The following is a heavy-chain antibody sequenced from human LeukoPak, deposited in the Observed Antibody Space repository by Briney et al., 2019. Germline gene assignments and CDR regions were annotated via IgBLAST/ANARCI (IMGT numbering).Heavy chain of an antibody. D-gene: IGHD2-15*01. J-gene: IGHJ5*02. CDR3: ARAWGAATLPGP. CDR1: GYTFTSYY. V-gene: IGHV1-46*01. Sequence: ASVTVSCKASGYTFTSYYMHWVRQAPGQGLEWMGIINPSGGSTSYAQKFQGRVTMTRDTSTSTVYMELSSLRSEDTAVYYCARAWGAATLPGPWGQGTLVTVSS. CDR2: INPSGGST.